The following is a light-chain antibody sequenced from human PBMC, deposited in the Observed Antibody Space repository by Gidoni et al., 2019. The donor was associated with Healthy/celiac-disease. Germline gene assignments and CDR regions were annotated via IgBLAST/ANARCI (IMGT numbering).Light chain of an antibody. CDR2: DAS. V-gene: IGKV3-11*01. CDR3: QQRSNWPRT. J-gene: IGKJ3*01. CDR1: RSVSSY. Sequence: EIVMIQSPATPSSSPGEGAPLSCRASRSVSSYLAWYQQQPGQPPSPLIYDASNRATGIPATFSGGGSGTAFTPTISSRVPEDFSVYYYQQRSNWPRTFGPGTKVDIK.